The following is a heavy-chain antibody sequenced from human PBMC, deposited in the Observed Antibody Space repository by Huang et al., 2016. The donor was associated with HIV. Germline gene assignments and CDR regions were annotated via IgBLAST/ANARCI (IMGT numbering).Heavy chain of an antibody. V-gene: IGHV4-59*01. Sequence: QVQLQESGPGLVKPSETLSLTCTVSGGSMSSYYWRWIRQPPGKGLEWIGYIYYSGSTNYNPSLKSRVTIAVDTSKTQFSLRLSSVTAADTAVYYCASASIAARRWFDPWGQGSLVTVSS. CDR3: ASASIAARRWFDP. CDR2: IYYSGST. J-gene: IGHJ5*02. CDR1: GGSMSSYY. D-gene: IGHD6-6*01.